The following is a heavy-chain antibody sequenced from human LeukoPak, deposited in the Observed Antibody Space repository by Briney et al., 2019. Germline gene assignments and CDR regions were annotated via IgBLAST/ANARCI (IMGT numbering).Heavy chain of an antibody. V-gene: IGHV3-23*01. D-gene: IGHD5-12*01. CDR3: AKDLYGYVSNWFDP. Sequence: QPGGSLRLSCAASGFTFSSYAMSWVRPAPGKGLEWVSAISGSGGSTYYADSVKGRFTISRDNSKNTLYLQMNSLRAEDTAVYYCAKDLYGYVSNWFDPWGQGTLVTVSS. CDR2: ISGSGGST. J-gene: IGHJ5*02. CDR1: GFTFSSYA.